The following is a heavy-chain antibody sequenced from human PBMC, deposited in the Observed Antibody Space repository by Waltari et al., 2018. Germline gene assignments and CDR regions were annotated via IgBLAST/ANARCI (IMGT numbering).Heavy chain of an antibody. D-gene: IGHD4-4*01. CDR2: IITNFGTA. CDR3: ARKRTTVIDAFDI. CDR1: GGTFSSYA. J-gene: IGHJ3*02. Sequence: QVQLVQSGAAVKKPASSVTVSCKASGGTFSSYALSWVPQAPGQGLEWMGGIITNFGTANYEQKFQGRVTITTDESTSTAYMELSSLRSEDTAVYYCARKRTTVIDAFDIWGQGTMVTVSS. V-gene: IGHV1-69*05.